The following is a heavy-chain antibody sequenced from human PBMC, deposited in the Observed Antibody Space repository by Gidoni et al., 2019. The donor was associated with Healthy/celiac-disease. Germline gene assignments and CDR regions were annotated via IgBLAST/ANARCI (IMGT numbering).Heavy chain of an antibody. D-gene: IGHD6-13*01. V-gene: IGHV3-9*01. CDR2: ISWNSGSI. Sequence: EVQLVESGGGLVQPVRYLRLSCAASGFTFDDYAMHWVRQAPGKGLEWVSGISWNSGSIGYADSVKGRFTISRDNAKNSLYLQMNSLRAEDTALYYCARSPAAGKGPFDYWGQGTLVTVSS. CDR3: ARSPAAGKGPFDY. CDR1: GFTFDDYA. J-gene: IGHJ4*02.